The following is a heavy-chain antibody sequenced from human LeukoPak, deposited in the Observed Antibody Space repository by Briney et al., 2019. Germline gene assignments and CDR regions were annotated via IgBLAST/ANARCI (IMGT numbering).Heavy chain of an antibody. CDR3: ARLTDKSFWSGFPPYYIDV. Sequence: SETLSLGCNVSGGSISTSNSHWGWIPQSPGKGLEWIGNICYTGTPFYNPPLKSRLTISVGRPKEQFFLKLGAVTAADTAVYYCARLTDKSFWSGFPPYYIDVWGEGTTVTVS. CDR1: GGSISTSNSH. V-gene: IGHV4-39*01. J-gene: IGHJ6*03. D-gene: IGHD3-3*01. CDR2: ICYTGTP.